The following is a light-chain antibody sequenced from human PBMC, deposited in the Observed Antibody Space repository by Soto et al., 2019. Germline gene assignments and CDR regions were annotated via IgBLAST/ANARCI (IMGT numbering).Light chain of an antibody. CDR1: QSVSSNF. CDR2: GAS. V-gene: IGKV3-20*01. Sequence: EIVLTQSPGTLSLSPGEGATLSCRASQSVSSNFLAWYQQKPGQAPPLLIYGASSRATGIPDRSSGSGSVTDFTLTISRLEPEDFAVYYCQHYGSAPRTFGQGTRLEIK. J-gene: IGKJ5*01. CDR3: QHYGSAPRT.